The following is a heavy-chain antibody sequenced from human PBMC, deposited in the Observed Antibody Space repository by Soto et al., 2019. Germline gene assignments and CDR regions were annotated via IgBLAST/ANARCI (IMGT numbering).Heavy chain of an antibody. Sequence: ASVKVSCKASGYTFTNYGISWVRQAPGQGLEWMGWISAYNGNTKHAQKLQGRVTMTTDTSTSTAYMELRSLRSDDTAVYYCARGSSGDYAYYGMDVWGQGTTVTVSS. CDR2: ISAYNGNT. J-gene: IGHJ6*02. D-gene: IGHD4-17*01. CDR3: ARGSSGDYAYYGMDV. CDR1: GYTFTNYG. V-gene: IGHV1-18*01.